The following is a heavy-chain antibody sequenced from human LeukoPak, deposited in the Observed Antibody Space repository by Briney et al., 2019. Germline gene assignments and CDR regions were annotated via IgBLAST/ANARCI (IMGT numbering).Heavy chain of an antibody. CDR3: VRDGLNWNYDY. J-gene: IGHJ4*02. CDR2: ISPTSGDT. V-gene: IGHV1-2*02. D-gene: IGHD1-7*01. Sequence: RASVKVSCKASGYTFTGYYVHWVRQAPGQGLEWMGWISPTSGDTRYAQKFQGRVTVTRDTSISTAYMDLSRLRSDDTAVYYCVRDGLNWNYDYWGQGTLVAVSS. CDR1: GYTFTGYY.